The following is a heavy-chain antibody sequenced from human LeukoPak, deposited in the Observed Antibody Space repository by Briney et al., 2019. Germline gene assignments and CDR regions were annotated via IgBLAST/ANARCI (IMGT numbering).Heavy chain of an antibody. CDR1: GFTFDDYG. D-gene: IGHD6-6*01. V-gene: IGHV3-21*01. Sequence: GGSLRLSCAASGFTFDDYGMSWVRQAPGKGLEWVSSISSSSSYIYYADSVKGRFTISRDNAKNSLYLQMNSLRAEDTAVYYCALWSSSYYFDYWGQGTLVTVSS. CDR3: ALWSSSYYFDY. J-gene: IGHJ4*02. CDR2: ISSSSSYI.